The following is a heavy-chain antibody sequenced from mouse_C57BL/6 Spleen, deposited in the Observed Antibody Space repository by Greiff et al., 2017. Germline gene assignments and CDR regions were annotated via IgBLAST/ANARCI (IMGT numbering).Heavy chain of an antibody. CDR3: ARGERAHYFDY. D-gene: IGHD3-1*01. CDR2: IYPGSGNT. CDR1: GYTFTDYY. V-gene: IGHV1-76*01. Sequence: QVQLKQSGAELVRPGASVKLSCKASGYTFTDYYINWVKQRPGQGLEWIARIYPGSGNTYYNEKFKGKATLTAEKSSSTAYMQLSSLTSEDSAVYFCARGERAHYFDYWGQGTTLTVSS. J-gene: IGHJ2*01.